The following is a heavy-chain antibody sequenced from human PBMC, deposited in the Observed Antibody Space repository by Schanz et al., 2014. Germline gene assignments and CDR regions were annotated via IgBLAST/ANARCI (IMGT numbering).Heavy chain of an antibody. CDR1: GYIFGSHG. V-gene: IGHV1-46*03. J-gene: IGHJ3*02. CDR3: ARGPSTGAFDI. Sequence: QVQLVQSGAEVKKPGASVKVSCKASGYIFGSHGMTWVRQAPGQGLEWMGKINPSSGTTRIAQNFQGRVTMTRDTSTSTVYMELSSLRSEDTAVYFCARGPSTGAFDIWGQGTMVTVSS. CDR2: INPSSGTT.